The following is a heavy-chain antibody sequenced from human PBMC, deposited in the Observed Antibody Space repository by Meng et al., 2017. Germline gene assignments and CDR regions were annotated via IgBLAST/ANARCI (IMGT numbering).Heavy chain of an antibody. CDR3: AKEGVGPSPGWYFDL. Sequence: ESWGGLEQPGGSLRLSCAASGRTFSSYAMSWVRQAPGKGLEWVSAISGSGGSTNYPDSVKGRFTISRDNSKNTLYLQMNSLRAEDTAVYYCAKEGVGPSPGWYFDLWGRGTLVTVSS. V-gene: IGHV3-23*01. D-gene: IGHD1-26*01. J-gene: IGHJ2*01. CDR2: ISGSGGST. CDR1: GRTFSSYA.